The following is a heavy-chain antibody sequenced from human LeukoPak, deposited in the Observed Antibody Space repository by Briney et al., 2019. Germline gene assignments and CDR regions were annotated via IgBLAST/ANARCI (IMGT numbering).Heavy chain of an antibody. D-gene: IGHD6-13*01. CDR1: GGSFSGYY. J-gene: IGHJ5*02. CDR2: INHSGST. V-gene: IGHV4-34*01. Sequence: SETLSLTCAVSGGSFSGYYWSWIRQPPGKGLEWIGQINHSGSTNYNPSLKSRVTISVDTSKNQVSLKLSSVTAADTAVYYCARWGRHSSRGLVPWGQGTLVTVSS. CDR3: ARWGRHSSRGLVP.